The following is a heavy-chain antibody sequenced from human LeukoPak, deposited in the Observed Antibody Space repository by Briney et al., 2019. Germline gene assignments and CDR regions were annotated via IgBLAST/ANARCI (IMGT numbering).Heavy chain of an antibody. D-gene: IGHD6-13*01. CDR1: GGAISSGGYY. CDR3: ARQAAAGTRYFDL. CDR2: IYYRGST. J-gene: IGHJ2*01. Sequence: SGTLSLTCTVSGGAISSGGYYWSWIRQHPGKGLEWIGYIYYRGSTYYDPSLKSRLTISVDTSKNLFSLKLTSVTAADTAVYYCARQAAAGTRYFDLWGRGTLVTVSS. V-gene: IGHV4-31*03.